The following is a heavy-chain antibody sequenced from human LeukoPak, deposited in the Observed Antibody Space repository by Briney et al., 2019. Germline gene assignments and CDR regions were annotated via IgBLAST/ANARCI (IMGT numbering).Heavy chain of an antibody. D-gene: IGHD3-22*01. CDR3: ARGSMVNYFDSSGYYNY. CDR1: GGSISSYY. J-gene: IGHJ4*02. CDR2: IYYSGST. V-gene: IGHV4-59*01. Sequence: SETLSLTCTVSGGSISSYYWSWIRQPPGKGLEWIGYIYYSGSTNYNPSLKSRVTISVVTSKNQFSLKLSSVTAADTAVYYCARGSMVNYFDSSGYYNYWGQGALVTVSS.